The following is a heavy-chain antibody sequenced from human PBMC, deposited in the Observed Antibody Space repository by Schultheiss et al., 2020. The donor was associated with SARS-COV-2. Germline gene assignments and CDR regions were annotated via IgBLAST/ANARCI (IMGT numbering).Heavy chain of an antibody. CDR2: IYNSGST. CDR1: GGSISSYY. Sequence: SQTLSLTCIVSGGSISSYYWSWIRQSPGKGLEWIGYIYNSGSTNYNPFLKSRVTISLDTSNNQLSLILSSLTAADTAVYYCASPPTEGTTRSLHYWGQGTLVTVSS. CDR3: ASPPTEGTTRSLHY. J-gene: IGHJ4*02. D-gene: IGHD1-7*01. V-gene: IGHV4-59*08.